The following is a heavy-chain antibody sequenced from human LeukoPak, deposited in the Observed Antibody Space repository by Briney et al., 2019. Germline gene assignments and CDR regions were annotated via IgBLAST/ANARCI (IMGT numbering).Heavy chain of an antibody. J-gene: IGHJ4*02. CDR2: INPNSGDT. D-gene: IGHD3-22*01. CDR1: GYTFTDYY. V-gene: IGHV1-2*06. Sequence: ASVKVSCKASGYTFTDYYMHWVRQAPGQGLEWMGRINPNSGDTNYAQKLQGRVTMNRDTSISTAYVELSRLRSDDTAVYYCARDDKSVPAYYYDSSGGDYWGQGTLVTVSS. CDR3: ARDDKSVPAYYYDSSGGDY.